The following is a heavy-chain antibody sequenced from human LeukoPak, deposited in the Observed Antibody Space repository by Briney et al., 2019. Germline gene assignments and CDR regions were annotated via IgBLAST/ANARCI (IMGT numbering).Heavy chain of an antibody. J-gene: IGHJ4*02. V-gene: IGHV1-46*01. CDR2: INPSGGST. CDR3: AIRAKFNSGGYYSPLDY. CDR1: GYTFTSYY. Sequence: ASVKVSCKASGYTFTSYYMHWVRQAPGQGLEWMGIINPSGGSTSYAQKFQGRVTMTRDMSTSTVYMELSSLRSEDTAVYYCAIRAKFNSGGYYSPLDYWGQGTLVTVSP. D-gene: IGHD3-22*01.